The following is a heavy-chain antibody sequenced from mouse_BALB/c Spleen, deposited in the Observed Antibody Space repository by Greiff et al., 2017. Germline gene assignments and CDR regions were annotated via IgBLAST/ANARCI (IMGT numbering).Heavy chain of an antibody. CDR1: GYTFTSYW. V-gene: IGHV1-87*01. CDR3: ARGGTGDY. Sequence: QVQLKQSGAELARPGASVKLSCKASGYTFTSYWMQWVKQRPGQGLEWIGAIYPGDGDTRYTQKFKGKATLTADKSSSTAYMQLSSLASEDSAVYYCARGGTGDYWGQGTTLTVSS. D-gene: IGHD4-1*01. CDR2: IYPGDGDT. J-gene: IGHJ2*01.